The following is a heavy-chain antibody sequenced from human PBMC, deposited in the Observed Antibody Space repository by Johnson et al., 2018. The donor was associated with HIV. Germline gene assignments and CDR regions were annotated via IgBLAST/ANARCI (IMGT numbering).Heavy chain of an antibody. D-gene: IGHD3-9*01. CDR3: AKTIARNAFDI. CDR1: GFTFSSYA. J-gene: IGHJ3*02. V-gene: IGHV3-30-3*02. Sequence: QVQLVESGGGVVQPGGSLRLSCAASGFTFSSYAMHWVRQAPGKGLEWVAVISYDGSNKYYADSVKGRFTISRDNSKNTLYLQMNSLRAEDTAVYYCAKTIARNAFDIWGQGTMVTVSS. CDR2: ISYDGSNK.